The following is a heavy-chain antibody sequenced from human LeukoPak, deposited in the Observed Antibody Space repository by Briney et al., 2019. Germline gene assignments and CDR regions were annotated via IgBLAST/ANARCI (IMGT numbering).Heavy chain of an antibody. Sequence: SETLSLTCTVSGGSISSSSYYWGWIRQPPGKGLEWIGSIYYSGSTYYNPSLKSRVTISVDTSKNQFSLKLSSVTAADTALYYCATIRGATSIHYWSQGTLVTVSS. D-gene: IGHD3-10*01. J-gene: IGHJ4*02. CDR3: ATIRGATSIHY. CDR1: GGSISSSSYY. CDR2: IYYSGST. V-gene: IGHV4-39*01.